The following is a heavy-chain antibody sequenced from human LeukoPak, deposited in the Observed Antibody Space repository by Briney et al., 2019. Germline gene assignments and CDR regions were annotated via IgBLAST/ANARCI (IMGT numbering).Heavy chain of an antibody. V-gene: IGHV3-11*04. J-gene: IGHJ4*02. Sequence: PGGSLRLSCGASGFIFSDYYMSWIRQAPGKGLEWVSYISSSGSPIYYADSVKGRFTISRDNAKNSLYLQMNSLRAEDTAVYYCARGWQWLVPLDYWGQGTLVTVSS. D-gene: IGHD6-19*01. CDR1: GFIFSDYY. CDR2: ISSSGSPI. CDR3: ARGWQWLVPLDY.